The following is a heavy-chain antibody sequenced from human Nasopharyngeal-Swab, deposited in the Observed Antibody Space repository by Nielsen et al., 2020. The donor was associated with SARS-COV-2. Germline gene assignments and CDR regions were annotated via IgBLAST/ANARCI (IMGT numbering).Heavy chain of an antibody. CDR2: IRTNGDSA. J-gene: IGHJ4*02. CDR3: AKDRNDYIWGSYRLTFDY. V-gene: IGHV3-64*04. D-gene: IGHD3-16*02. Sequence: WIRQPPGKGLEYVSSIRTNGDSACYRDSVKGRFNISRDNSKNTLYLQMNSLRAEDTAVYYCAKDRNDYIWGSYRLTFDYWGQGTLVTVSS.